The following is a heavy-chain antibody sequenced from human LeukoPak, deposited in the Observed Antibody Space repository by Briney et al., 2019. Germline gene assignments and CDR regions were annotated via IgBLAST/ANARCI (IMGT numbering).Heavy chain of an antibody. D-gene: IGHD2/OR15-2a*01. CDR3: ARDLGLPGAFDI. J-gene: IGHJ3*02. Sequence: ASVKVSCKASGYTFTSYGISWVRQAPGQGLEWMGWISAYNGNTNYAQKLQGRVTVTTDTSTSTAYMELRSLRSDDTAIYYCARDLGLPGAFDIWGQGTMVTVSS. CDR1: GYTFTSYG. V-gene: IGHV1-18*01. CDR2: ISAYNGNT.